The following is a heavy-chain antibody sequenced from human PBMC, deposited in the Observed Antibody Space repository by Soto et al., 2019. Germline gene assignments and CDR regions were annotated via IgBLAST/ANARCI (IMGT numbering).Heavy chain of an antibody. Sequence: QVQLQQWGAGLLKPSETLSLTCAVYGGSFSGYYWTWIRQHPGKGLEWIGYIYYSGSTNYSPSLKSRLTISVDRSNNQFSLKLSSVTAADTAVYYCARVTRSEGGYIGLWGQGTLVSVSS. CDR2: IYYSGST. CDR1: GGSFSGYY. CDR3: ARVTRSEGGYIGL. V-gene: IGHV4-34*01. D-gene: IGHD3-10*01. J-gene: IGHJ4*02.